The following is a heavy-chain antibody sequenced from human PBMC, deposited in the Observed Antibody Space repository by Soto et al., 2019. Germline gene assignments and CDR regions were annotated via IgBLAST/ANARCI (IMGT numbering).Heavy chain of an antibody. CDR3: ARENTPEMTRGWFAP. Sequence: QAQLQVSGPGLVKPAESLSLICNVSGVPINDSYWSWIRQSPGKGLEWIGRVHAGGSFNYNPSLRRRAAISVDTSKSQVSLRLTSVTAADTAVYFCARENTPEMTRGWFAPWGQGTLVTVSS. CDR1: GVPINDSY. V-gene: IGHV4-4*07. CDR2: VHAGGSF. D-gene: IGHD3-10*01. J-gene: IGHJ5*02.